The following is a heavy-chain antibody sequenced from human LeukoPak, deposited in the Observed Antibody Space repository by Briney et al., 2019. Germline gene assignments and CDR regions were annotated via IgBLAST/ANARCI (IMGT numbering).Heavy chain of an antibody. CDR2: IHYSGST. CDR1: GGSISIYY. V-gene: IGHV4-59*08. D-gene: IGHD3-9*01. J-gene: IGHJ6*03. Sequence: PSETLSLTCTISGGSISIYYWSWIRQPPGMGLEWIAYIHYSGSTNYNPSLKSRVTISVDTSKNQFSLNLSSVTAADTAVYYCARHPAILTGYGSYYYYYYMDVWGKGTTVTVSS. CDR3: ARHPAILTGYGSYYYYYYMDV.